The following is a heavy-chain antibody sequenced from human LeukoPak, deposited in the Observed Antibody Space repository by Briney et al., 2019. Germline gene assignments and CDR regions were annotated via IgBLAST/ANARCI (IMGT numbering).Heavy chain of an antibody. CDR2: ISYDGSNK. V-gene: IGHV3-30-3*01. J-gene: IGHJ4*02. D-gene: IGHD1-1*01. CDR1: GFTFDDYA. CDR3: AREGKLT. Sequence: GRSLRLSCAASGFTFDDYAMHWVRQAPGKGLEWVAVISYDGSNKYYADSVKGRFTISRDNSKNTLYLQMNSLRAEDTAVYYCAREGKLTWGQGTLVTVSS.